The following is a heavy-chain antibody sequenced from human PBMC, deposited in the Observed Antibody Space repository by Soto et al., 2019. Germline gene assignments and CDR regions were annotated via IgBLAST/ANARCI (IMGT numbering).Heavy chain of an antibody. J-gene: IGHJ4*02. CDR1: GYTFTSYY. V-gene: IGHV1-46*01. Sequence: ASVKVSCKASGYTFTSYYMHWVRQAPGQGLEWMGIINPNGGSTSYAQKFQGRVTMTRDTSTSTVYMELSSLRSEDTAVYYCARDRGHPVIRYYLDYRAQGTLVTVSS. CDR3: ARDRGHPVIRYYLDY. D-gene: IGHD2-21*01. CDR2: INPNGGST.